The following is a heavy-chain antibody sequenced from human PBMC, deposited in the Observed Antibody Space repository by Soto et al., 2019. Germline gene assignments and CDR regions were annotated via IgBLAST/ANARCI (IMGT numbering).Heavy chain of an antibody. Sequence: QVQLVESGGGVVQPGRSLRLSCAASGFTFSSYAMHWVRQAPGKGLEWVAVISYDGSNKYYADSVKGRFNISRDNSKNTLYLQMNSLRAEDTAVYYCARDRTYYYDSSGYPTADYYYYGMDVWGQGTTVTVSS. D-gene: IGHD3-22*01. CDR1: GFTFSSYA. V-gene: IGHV3-30-3*01. CDR3: ARDRTYYYDSSGYPTADYYYYGMDV. J-gene: IGHJ6*02. CDR2: ISYDGSNK.